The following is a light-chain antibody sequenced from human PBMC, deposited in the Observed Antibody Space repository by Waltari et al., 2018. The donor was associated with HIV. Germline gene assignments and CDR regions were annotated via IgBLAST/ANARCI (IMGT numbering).Light chain of an antibody. CDR2: RTS. V-gene: IGKV1-5*03. J-gene: IGKJ2*01. CDR1: QSIDTW. CDR3: QQYSTHYA. Sequence: DIQLTQSPSNLSASVGDTVAITCRASQSIDTWLAWYQQKPGRAPRLLVSRTSLLESGVSSRFRGSGSGTEFTLTIRSLQPDDIGTYYCQQYSTHYAFGQGTRVE.